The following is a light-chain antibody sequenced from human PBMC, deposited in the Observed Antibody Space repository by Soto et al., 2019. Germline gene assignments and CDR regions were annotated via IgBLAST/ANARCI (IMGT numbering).Light chain of an antibody. Sequence: EIVLTQSPATLSLSPGERATLSCRASQSVSSNLAWYQQKPGQAPRLLIYDASNRATGIPARFSGSGSGTDFTLTISSPEAGDFAVYYCQQRSNWPLTFGGGTKVEIK. CDR3: QQRSNWPLT. V-gene: IGKV3-11*01. CDR1: QSVSSN. CDR2: DAS. J-gene: IGKJ4*01.